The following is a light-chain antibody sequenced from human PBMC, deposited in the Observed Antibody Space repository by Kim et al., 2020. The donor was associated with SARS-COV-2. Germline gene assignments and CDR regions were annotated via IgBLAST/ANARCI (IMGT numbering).Light chain of an antibody. CDR3: QSYDSSLSGWV. CDR1: SSNIGAGYD. J-gene: IGLJ3*02. CDR2: GNS. V-gene: IGLV1-40*01. Sequence: HRVTISCTGSSSNIGAGYDVHWYQQLPGTAPKPLIYGNSNRPSGVPDRFSGSKSGTSASLAITGLQAEDEADYYCQSYDSSLSGWVFGGGTQLTVL.